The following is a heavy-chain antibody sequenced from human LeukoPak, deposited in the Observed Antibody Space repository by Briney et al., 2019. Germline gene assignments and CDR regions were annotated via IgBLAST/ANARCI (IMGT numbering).Heavy chain of an antibody. D-gene: IGHD3-22*01. Sequence: GGSLRLSCAASGFTFSSYWMHWVRQAPGKGLVWVSRINSDGSSTSYADSVKGRFTISRDNAKNSLYLQMNSLRAEDTAVYYCARGTYYDSSGYSYYWGQGTLVTVSS. V-gene: IGHV3-74*01. J-gene: IGHJ4*02. CDR1: GFTFSSYW. CDR3: ARGTYYDSSGYSYY. CDR2: INSDGSST.